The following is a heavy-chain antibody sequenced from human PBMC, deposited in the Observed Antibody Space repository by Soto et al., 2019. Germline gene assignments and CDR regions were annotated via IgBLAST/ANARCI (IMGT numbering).Heavy chain of an antibody. D-gene: IGHD2-2*01. CDR2: IIPIFGAA. CDR3: ARHVPAAGYYHGMDV. J-gene: IGHJ6*02. V-gene: IGHV1-69*12. Sequence: QVQLVQSGAEVKKPGSSVKVSCKASGGTFSSYAISWVRQAPGQGLEWMGGIIPIFGAANYAQKFQGRVTITADESTSTAHMELSSLRSEDTAVYYCARHVPAAGYYHGMDVWGQGTTVTVSS. CDR1: GGTFSSYA.